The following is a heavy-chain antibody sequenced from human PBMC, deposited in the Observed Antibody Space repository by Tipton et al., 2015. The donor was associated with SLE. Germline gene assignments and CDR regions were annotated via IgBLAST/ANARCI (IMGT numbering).Heavy chain of an antibody. CDR1: GFTFSTYA. J-gene: IGHJ6*02. CDR2: ISYDGKNK. V-gene: IGHV3-30*04. Sequence: RSLRLSCTASGFTFSTYAIHWVRQAPGKGLEWVASISYDGKNKHYADSVKGRFTISRDNSKNTLYLQMNSLRAEDTAVYSCARDQVKVEPVPTHYFYGMDVWGQGTTVTVSS. D-gene: IGHD1-1*01. CDR3: ARDQVKVEPVPTHYFYGMDV.